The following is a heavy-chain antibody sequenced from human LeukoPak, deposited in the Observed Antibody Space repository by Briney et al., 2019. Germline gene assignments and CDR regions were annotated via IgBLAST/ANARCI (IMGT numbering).Heavy chain of an antibody. CDR1: GGSISSYY. V-gene: IGHV4-59*01. J-gene: IGHJ4*02. CDR3: ARHHYVGFWSGYSSSFDY. D-gene: IGHD3-3*01. CDR2: IYYSGST. Sequence: SETLPLTCTVSGGSISSYYWSWIRQPPGKGLEWIGYIYYSGSTNYNPSLKSRVTISVDTSKNQFSLKLSSVTAADTAVYYCARHHYVGFWSGYSSSFDYWGQGTLVTVSS.